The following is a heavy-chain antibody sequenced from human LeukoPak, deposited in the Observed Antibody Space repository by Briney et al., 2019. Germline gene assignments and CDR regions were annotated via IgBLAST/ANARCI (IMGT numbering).Heavy chain of an antibody. CDR2: ISGRVTTI. J-gene: IGHJ4*02. CDR1: GFIFSSYG. D-gene: IGHD3-10*01. V-gene: IGHV3-48*04. CDR3: ARGGLGSWTFDS. Sequence: GGSLRLSCAASGFIFSSYGMNWVRQAPGKGLEWASYISGRVTTIYYADSVKGRFTISRDNAKYSLHLQMDSLRADDTAVYSCARGGLGSWTFDSWGQGTLVTVSS.